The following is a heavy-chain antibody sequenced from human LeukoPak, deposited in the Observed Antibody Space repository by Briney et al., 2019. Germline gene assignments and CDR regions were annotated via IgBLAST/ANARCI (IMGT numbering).Heavy chain of an antibody. Sequence: ASVKVSCKASGGTFSSYAISWVRQAPGQGLEWMGGIIPIFGTANYAQKFQGRVTITADESTSTAYMGLSSLRSEDTAVYYCARDRTVVTPAYYFDYWGQGTLVTVSS. CDR1: GGTFSSYA. J-gene: IGHJ4*02. CDR3: ARDRTVVTPAYYFDY. CDR2: IIPIFGTA. V-gene: IGHV1-69*13. D-gene: IGHD4-23*01.